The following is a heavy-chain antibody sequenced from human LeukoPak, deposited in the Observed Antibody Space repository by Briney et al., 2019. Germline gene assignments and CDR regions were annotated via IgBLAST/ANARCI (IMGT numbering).Heavy chain of an antibody. J-gene: IGHJ4*02. V-gene: IGHV1-3*01. CDR2: INAGNGNT. CDR1: GYTFTSYA. Sequence: ASVKVSCKASGYTFTSYAMHWVRQAPGQRLEWMGWINAGNGNTKYSQKLQGRVTMTTDTSTSTAYMELRSLRSDDTAVYYCARVREQQLPTRYFDYWGQGTLVTVSS. D-gene: IGHD6-13*01. CDR3: ARVREQQLPTRYFDY.